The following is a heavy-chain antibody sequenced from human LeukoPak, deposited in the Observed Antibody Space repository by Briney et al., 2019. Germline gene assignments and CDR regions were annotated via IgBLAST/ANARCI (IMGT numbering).Heavy chain of an antibody. CDR1: GYTFTSYA. CDR3: ARNVEMATIYYFDY. D-gene: IGHD5-24*01. J-gene: IGHJ4*02. Sequence: GASVKVSCKASGYTFTSYAMHWVRQAPGQRLEWMGWINAGNGNTKYSQKFQGRVTITRDTSASTAYMELSSLRSEDTVVYYCARNVEMATIYYFDYWGQGTLVTVSS. V-gene: IGHV1-3*01. CDR2: INAGNGNT.